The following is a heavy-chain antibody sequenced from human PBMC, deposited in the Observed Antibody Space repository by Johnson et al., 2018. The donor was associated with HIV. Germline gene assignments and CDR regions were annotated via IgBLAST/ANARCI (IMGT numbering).Heavy chain of an antibody. D-gene: IGHD6-19*01. Sequence: QVQLVESGGGLVQPGGSLRLSCAASGFTFSSYAMSWVRQAPGKGLEWVAVIWYDGSNKYYADSVKGRFHISRDNSKNTLYLQMNSLRAEDTAVYYCAKDQAIAVAYDAFDIWGQGTMVTVSS. J-gene: IGHJ3*02. CDR2: IWYDGSNK. CDR1: GFTFSSYA. V-gene: IGHV3-33*06. CDR3: AKDQAIAVAYDAFDI.